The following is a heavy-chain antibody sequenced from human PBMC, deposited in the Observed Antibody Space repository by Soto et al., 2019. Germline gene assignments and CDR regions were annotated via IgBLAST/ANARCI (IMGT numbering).Heavy chain of an antibody. V-gene: IGHV1-18*04. CDR1: GYTFTSYG. D-gene: IGHD6-19*01. Sequence: ASVKVSCTASGYTFTSYGISWVRQAPGQGLEWMGWISAYNGNTNYAQKLQGRVTMTTDTSASTAYMELRSLRSDDTAAYYCARREAVARTWWFDPWGQGTLVTFSS. CDR3: ARREAVARTWWFDP. J-gene: IGHJ5*02. CDR2: ISAYNGNT.